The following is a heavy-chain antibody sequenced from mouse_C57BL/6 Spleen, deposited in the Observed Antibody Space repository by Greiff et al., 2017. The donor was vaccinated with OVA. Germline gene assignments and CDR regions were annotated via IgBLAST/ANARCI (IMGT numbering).Heavy chain of an antibody. Sequence: DVQLVESEGGLVQPGSSMKLSCTASGFTFSDYYMAWVRQVPEKGLEWVANINYDGSSTYYLDSLKSRFIISRDNAKNILYLQMSSLKSEDTATYYCAREDYDYAYAMDYWGQGTSVTVSS. CDR2: INYDGSST. D-gene: IGHD2-4*01. CDR1: GFTFSDYY. J-gene: IGHJ4*01. CDR3: AREDYDYAYAMDY. V-gene: IGHV5-16*01.